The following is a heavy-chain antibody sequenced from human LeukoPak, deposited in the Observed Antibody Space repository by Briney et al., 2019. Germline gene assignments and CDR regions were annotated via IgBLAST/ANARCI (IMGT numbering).Heavy chain of an antibody. V-gene: IGHV1-69*13. CDR3: ARSYYDSSGYYFQLLTYYFDY. CDR2: LIPIFGTA. CDR1: GGTFSSYA. J-gene: IGHJ4*02. D-gene: IGHD3-22*01. Sequence: ASVKVSCKASGGTFSSYAISWVRQAPGQGLEWMGGLIPIFGTANYAQKFQGRVTITADESTSTAYMELSSLRSEDTAVYYCARSYYDSSGYYFQLLTYYFDYWGQGTLVTVSS.